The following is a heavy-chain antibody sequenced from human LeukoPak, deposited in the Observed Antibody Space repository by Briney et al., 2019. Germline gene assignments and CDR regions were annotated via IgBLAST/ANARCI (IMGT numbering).Heavy chain of an antibody. CDR2: INHNGNVN. CDR1: GFTFSSYW. CDR3: ARGGGLDV. J-gene: IGHJ6*02. D-gene: IGHD3-16*01. V-gene: IGHV3-7*03. Sequence: GGSLRLSCAASGFTFSSYWMNWARQAPGKGLEWVASINHNGNVNYYVDSVKGRFTIPRDNAKNSPYLQMSNLRAEDTAVYFCARGGGLDVWGQGATVTVSS.